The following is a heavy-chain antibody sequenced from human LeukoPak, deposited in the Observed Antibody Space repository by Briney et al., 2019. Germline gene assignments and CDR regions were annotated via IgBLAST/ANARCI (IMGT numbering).Heavy chain of an antibody. CDR3: ARDRAGAQSWVALDP. CDR2: IYADGRT. J-gene: IGHJ5*02. V-gene: IGHV3-66*02. D-gene: IGHD3-10*01. Sequence: TGGSLRLSCAASGFTVRNDYMVWVRQAPGGGLEWVSLIYADGRTFYGDSVKGRFTITRDNFKNTMYLQMSSLRPEDTALYYCARDRAGAQSWVALDPWGQGTLVTVAS. CDR1: GFTVRNDY.